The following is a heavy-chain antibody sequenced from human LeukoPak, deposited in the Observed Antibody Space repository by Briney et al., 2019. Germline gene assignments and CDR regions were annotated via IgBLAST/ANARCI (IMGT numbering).Heavy chain of an antibody. V-gene: IGHV3-21*01. CDR3: AREGYSSGWPRAFDY. CDR1: GFTFSSYS. D-gene: IGHD6-19*01. Sequence: GGSLRLSCAASGFTFSSYSMNWVRQAPGKGLEWVSSISSSSSYIYYADSVKGRFTISRDNAKNSLYLQMNSLRAEDTAVYYCAREGYSSGWPRAFDYWGQGTLVTVSS. CDR2: ISSSSSYI. J-gene: IGHJ4*02.